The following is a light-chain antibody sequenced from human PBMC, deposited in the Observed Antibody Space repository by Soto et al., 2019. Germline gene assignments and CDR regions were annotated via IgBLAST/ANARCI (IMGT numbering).Light chain of an antibody. Sequence: DIPLTQSPSSLYPSVGDRITLSCRARQSISRNLNWYQQMPGKAPSLLIYAARDLQSGVPGRFSCSGSGTEFNLTIRSLQPEDLATCVCQQSHSNPYTFGQGTNLEL. J-gene: IGKJ2*01. CDR3: QQSHSNPYT. V-gene: IGKV1-39*01. CDR1: QSISRN. CDR2: AAR.